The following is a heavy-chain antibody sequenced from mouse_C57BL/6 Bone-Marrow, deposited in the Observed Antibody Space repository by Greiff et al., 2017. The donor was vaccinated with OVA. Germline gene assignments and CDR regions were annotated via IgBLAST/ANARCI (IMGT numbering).Heavy chain of an antibody. CDR2: ISGGGGNT. V-gene: IGHV5-9*01. CDR3: ARRYYGSSAWFAY. J-gene: IGHJ3*01. Sequence: EVKVVESGGGLVKPGGSLKLSCAASGFTFSSYTMSWVRQTPEKRLEWVATISGGGGNTYYPDSVKGRFTISRDNAKNTLYLQMSSLRSEDTALYYCARRYYGSSAWFAYWGQGTLVTVSA. CDR1: GFTFSSYT. D-gene: IGHD1-1*01.